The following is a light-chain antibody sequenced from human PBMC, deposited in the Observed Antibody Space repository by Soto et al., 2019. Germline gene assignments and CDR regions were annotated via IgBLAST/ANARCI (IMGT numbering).Light chain of an antibody. CDR1: QTISSW. V-gene: IGKV1-5*03. J-gene: IGKJ1*01. CDR3: QHYNSYSEA. CDR2: KAS. Sequence: DIQMTQSTSTLSGSVGDRVTITCRASQTISSWLAWYQHKPGKAPKLLIYKASTLKSGVPSRFSGSGSGTEFTLTISSLQPDDFATYYCQHYNSYSEAFGQGTKVEL.